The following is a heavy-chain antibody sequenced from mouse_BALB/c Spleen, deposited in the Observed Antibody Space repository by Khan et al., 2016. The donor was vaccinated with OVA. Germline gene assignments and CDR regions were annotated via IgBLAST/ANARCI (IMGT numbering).Heavy chain of an antibody. V-gene: IGHV2-2*02. CDR2: IWSGGST. Sequence: QVQLKQSGPGLVQPSQSLSITCTVSGFSLTSYGVHWVRQSPGKGLEWLGVIWSGGSTDYNAAFISSLSISKDNSKSQVFFKLNNLQANDTAIYYCARNYVYDEGLSYGGQGTLVTVSA. J-gene: IGHJ3*01. CDR3: ARNYVYDEGLSY. CDR1: GFSLTSYG. D-gene: IGHD2-2*01.